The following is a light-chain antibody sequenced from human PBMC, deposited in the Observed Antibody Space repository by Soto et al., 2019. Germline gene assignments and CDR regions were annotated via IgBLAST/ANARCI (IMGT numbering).Light chain of an antibody. CDR3: SSYTSDSSYV. CDR1: SSDVGLYDY. CDR2: AVS. V-gene: IGLV2-14*01. Sequence: QSVLTQPASVSGSPGQSITISCTGTSSDVGLYDYVSWYQQHPGKAPQLMIYAVSNRPSGVSNRFSASKSGNTASLFISGLQDEEEADYYCSSYTSDSSYVFGSGTKVTV. J-gene: IGLJ1*01.